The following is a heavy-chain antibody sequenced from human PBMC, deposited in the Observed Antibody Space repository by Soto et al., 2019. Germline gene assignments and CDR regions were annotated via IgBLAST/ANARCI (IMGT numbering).Heavy chain of an antibody. J-gene: IGHJ3*02. V-gene: IGHV3-53*01. CDR2: LYDVDGT. CDR3: ATRHLREHAYDI. D-gene: IGHD4-17*01. CDR1: GFTVSGKKY. Sequence: DVQLVESGGGLIQPGGSLRLSCAASGFTVSGKKYLAWVRQAPGKGLEWVSALYDVDGTFYADSVKGRFTTSGDSSRTIVYLQMNSLSPDDTAVYYCATRHLREHAYDIWGQGTAVTVSS.